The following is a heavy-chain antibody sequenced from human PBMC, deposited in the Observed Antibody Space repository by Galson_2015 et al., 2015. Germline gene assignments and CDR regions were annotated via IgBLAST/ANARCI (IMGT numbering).Heavy chain of an antibody. CDR2: ISYDGSNK. Sequence: SLRLSCAASGFTFSSYAMHWVRQAPGKGLEWVAVISYDGSNKYYADSVKGRFTISRDNSKNTLYLQMNSLRAEDTAVYYCASHVIAAFYIWGPGTMVAVSP. CDR1: GFTFSSYA. J-gene: IGHJ3*02. V-gene: IGHV3-30-3*01. D-gene: IGHD2-21*01. CDR3: ASHVIAAFYI.